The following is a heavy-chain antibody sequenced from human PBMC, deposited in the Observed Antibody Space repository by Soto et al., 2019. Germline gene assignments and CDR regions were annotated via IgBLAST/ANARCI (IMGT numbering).Heavy chain of an antibody. D-gene: IGHD3-3*01. V-gene: IGHV3-30-3*01. CDR2: ISYDGSNK. Sequence: PGGSLRLSCAASGFTFSSYAMHWVRQAPGKGLEWVAVISYDGSNKYYADSVKGRVTISRDNSKNTLYLQMNSLRAEDPAVYYCARGTIFGVVLAGLDYWGQGPLVTFSS. J-gene: IGHJ4*02. CDR1: GFTFSSYA. CDR3: ARGTIFGVVLAGLDY.